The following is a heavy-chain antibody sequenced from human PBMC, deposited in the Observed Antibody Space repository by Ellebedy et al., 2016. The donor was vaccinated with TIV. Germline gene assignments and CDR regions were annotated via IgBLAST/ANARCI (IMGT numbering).Heavy chain of an antibody. CDR3: ARDGFVGAFDY. Sequence: MPSETLSLTCAVYGGSFSGYYWSWIRQPPGKGLEWSGEINHSGSTNYNPSLKSRVTISVDTSKNQFSLKLSSVTAADTAVYYCARDGFVGAFDYWGQGALVTVSS. D-gene: IGHD1-26*01. J-gene: IGHJ4*02. CDR1: GGSFSGYY. V-gene: IGHV4-34*01. CDR2: INHSGST.